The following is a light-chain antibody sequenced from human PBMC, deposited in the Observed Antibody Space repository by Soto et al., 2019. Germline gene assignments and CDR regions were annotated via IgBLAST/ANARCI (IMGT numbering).Light chain of an antibody. CDR2: GAS. Sequence: EIVLTQSPGTLSLSPGERATLSCRASHSVSGNFLAWYQQRPGQAPRLLIYGASSRAADIPDRFSGSGSGTDFTLTISRLEPEDFAVYFCQHYCNSPVTFGQGTKLEIK. CDR3: QHYCNSPVT. J-gene: IGKJ2*01. V-gene: IGKV3-20*01. CDR1: HSVSGNF.